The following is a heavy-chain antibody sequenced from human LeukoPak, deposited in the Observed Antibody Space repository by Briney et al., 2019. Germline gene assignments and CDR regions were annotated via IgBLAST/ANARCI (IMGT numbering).Heavy chain of an antibody. D-gene: IGHD4-17*01. J-gene: IGHJ4*02. Sequence: GGSLRLSCAASGFTVSSNYMSWVRQAPGKGLEWVSVIYSGGSTYYADSVKGRFTISRDNSKNTLYLQMNSLRAEDTAVYYCATAKGADYGDYFGYWGQGTLVTVSS. V-gene: IGHV3-53*01. CDR3: ATAKGADYGDYFGY. CDR2: IYSGGST. CDR1: GFTVSSNY.